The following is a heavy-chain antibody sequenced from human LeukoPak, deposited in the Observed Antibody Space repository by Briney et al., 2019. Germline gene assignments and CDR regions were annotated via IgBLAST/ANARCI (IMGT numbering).Heavy chain of an antibody. V-gene: IGHV4-38-2*02. CDR2: IYHSGST. D-gene: IGHD6-19*01. CDR3: ASRIAVADDAFDI. CDR1: GYSISSHYY. Sequence: SETLSLTCTVSGYSISSHYYWGWIRQPPGKGLEWIGSIYHSGSTYYNPSLKSRVTISVDTSKNQFSLKLSSVTAADTAVYYCASRIAVADDAFDIWGQGTMVTVSS. J-gene: IGHJ3*02.